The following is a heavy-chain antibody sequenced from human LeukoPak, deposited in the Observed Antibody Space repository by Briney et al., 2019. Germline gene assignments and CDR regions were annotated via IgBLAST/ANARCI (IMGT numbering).Heavy chain of an antibody. J-gene: IGHJ6*03. D-gene: IGHD3-10*01. CDR1: GYTFTGYY. V-gene: IGHV1-2*02. CDR2: INPNSGGT. CDR3: AREGSGYYYMDV. Sequence: ASVKVSCKASGYTFTGYYMHWVRQAPGQGLEWMEWINPNSGGTNYAQKFQGRVTMTRDTSISTAYMELSRLRSDDTAVYYCAREGSGYYYMDVWGKGTTVTVSS.